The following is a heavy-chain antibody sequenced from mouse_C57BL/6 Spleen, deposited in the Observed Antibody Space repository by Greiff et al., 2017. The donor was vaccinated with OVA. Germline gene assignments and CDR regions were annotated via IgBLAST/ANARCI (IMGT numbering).Heavy chain of an antibody. J-gene: IGHJ3*01. V-gene: IGHV5-4*01. CDR1: GFTFSSYA. D-gene: IGHD2-5*01. Sequence: EVKVEESGGGLVKPGGSLKLSCAASGFTFSSYAMSWVRQTPEQGLEWVATISDGGSYTYYPDNVKGRFTISRDNAKNNLYLQMSHLKAEDTAMYYCARDRSNLFAYWGQGTLVTVSA. CDR3: ARDRSNLFAY. CDR2: ISDGGSYT.